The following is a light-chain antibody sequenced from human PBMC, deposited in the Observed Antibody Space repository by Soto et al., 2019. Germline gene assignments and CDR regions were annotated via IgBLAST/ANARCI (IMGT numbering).Light chain of an antibody. CDR2: QAS. CDR3: QPYNSYPWT. J-gene: IGKJ1*01. Sequence: DIQMTQSPSTLSASVGDRVTITCRASQSISSWLAWYQQKPGKAPKLLIYQASSLESGVPSRVSGSGSGTEFTLTISSLQPDDFATYFCQPYNSYPWTFGQGTKVEIK. V-gene: IGKV1-5*03. CDR1: QSISSW.